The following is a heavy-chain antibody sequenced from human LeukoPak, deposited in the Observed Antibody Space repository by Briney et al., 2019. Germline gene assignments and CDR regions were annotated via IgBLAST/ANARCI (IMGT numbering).Heavy chain of an antibody. CDR1: GGSISSYY. D-gene: IGHD6-13*01. CDR3: ARLSIAAAGLDY. V-gene: IGHV4-30-4*01. CDR2: IYYSGST. Sequence: SETLSLTCIVSGGSISSYYWSWIRQPPGKGLEWIGYIYYSGSTYYNPSLKSRVTISVDTSKNQFSLKLSSVTAADTAVYYCARLSIAAAGLDYWGQGTLVTVSS. J-gene: IGHJ4*02.